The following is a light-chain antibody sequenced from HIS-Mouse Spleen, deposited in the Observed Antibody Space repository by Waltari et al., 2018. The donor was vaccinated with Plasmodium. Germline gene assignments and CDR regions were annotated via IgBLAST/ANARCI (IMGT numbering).Light chain of an antibody. J-gene: IGKJ1*01. Sequence: EIVLTQSPGTLSLSPGARATLSCRASQSVSSSYLAWDQQKPGQAPRLLIYGASSRATGIPDRFSGSGAGTDFTITISRLEPEDVAVYYCQQYGSSPWTFGQGTKVEIK. V-gene: IGKV3-20*01. CDR1: QSVSSSY. CDR2: GAS. CDR3: QQYGSSPWT.